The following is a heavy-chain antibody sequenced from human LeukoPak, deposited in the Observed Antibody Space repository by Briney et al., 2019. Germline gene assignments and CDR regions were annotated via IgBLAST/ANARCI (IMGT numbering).Heavy chain of an antibody. V-gene: IGHV3-23*01. CDR2: ISVSGNT. D-gene: IGHD2-8*02. J-gene: IGHJ3*02. CDR3: ARAWSRVDPFDM. CDR1: GFTLSSYA. Sequence: PGGSLRLSCAASGFTLSSYAMGWVRQAPGKGLERVSAISVSGNTYHADSVKGRFTISRDSSKNTLYLQMNRLRAEDAAVYYCARAWSRVDPFDMWGQGTMVTVSS.